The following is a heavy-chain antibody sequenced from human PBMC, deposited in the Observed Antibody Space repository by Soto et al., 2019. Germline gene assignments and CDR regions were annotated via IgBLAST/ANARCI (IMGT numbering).Heavy chain of an antibody. CDR1: GGTFSSYA. D-gene: IGHD6-6*01. CDR3: ARDGSSYYYYGMDV. CDR2: IIPIFGTA. Sequence: GASVKVSCKASGGTFSSYAISWVRQAPGQGLEWMGGIIPIFGTANYAQKFQGRFTISRDNSKNTLYLQMNSLRAEDTAVYYCARDGSSYYYYGMDVWGQGTTVTVSS. V-gene: IGHV1-69*05. J-gene: IGHJ6*02.